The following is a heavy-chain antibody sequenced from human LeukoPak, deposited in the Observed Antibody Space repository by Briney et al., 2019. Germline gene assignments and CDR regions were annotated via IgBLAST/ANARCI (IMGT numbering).Heavy chain of an antibody. CDR2: IYTSGST. D-gene: IGHD5-18*01. V-gene: IGHV4-61*02. J-gene: IGHJ3*02. CDR1: GGSLSSGSYY. Sequence: SQTLSLTCTVSGGSLSSGSYYWSWIRPPAGKGLEWNGRIYTSGSTNYNPSLKSRVTISVDTSKNQFSLKLSSVTVADTAVDYCARVRYSYDAFDICGQGTMVTVSS. CDR3: ARVRYSYDAFDI.